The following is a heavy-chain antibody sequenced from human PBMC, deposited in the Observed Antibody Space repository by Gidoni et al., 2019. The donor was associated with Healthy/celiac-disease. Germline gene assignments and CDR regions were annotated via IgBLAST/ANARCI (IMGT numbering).Heavy chain of an antibody. J-gene: IGHJ3*02. D-gene: IGHD3-16*02. V-gene: IGHV3-48*02. CDR3: ARSRTEMITFGGVSVSVLDAFDI. CDR2: ISSSSSTI. CDR1: GFTFSSYS. Sequence: EVQLVESGGGLVQPGGSLRLSCAASGFTFSSYSMHWVRQVPGKGLELVEYISSSSSTIYYAGSLKGRFTISRDNAKNSLYLQMNSLRDEDTAVYYCARSRTEMITFGGVSVSVLDAFDIWGQGTMVTVSS.